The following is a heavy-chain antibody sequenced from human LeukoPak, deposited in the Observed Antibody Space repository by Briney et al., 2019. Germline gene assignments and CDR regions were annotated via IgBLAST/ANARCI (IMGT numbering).Heavy chain of an antibody. J-gene: IGHJ3*02. D-gene: IGHD2-15*01. V-gene: IGHV4-4*09. CDR3: AGIVVVVTDSDAFDI. CDR2: IYTSGST. CDR1: GGSISSYY. Sequence: PSETLSLTCTVSGGSISSYYWSWIRQPPGKGLEWIGYIYTSGSTNYNPSLKSRVTTSVDTSKNQFSLKLSSVTAADTAVYYCAGIVVVVTDSDAFDIWGQGTMVTVSS.